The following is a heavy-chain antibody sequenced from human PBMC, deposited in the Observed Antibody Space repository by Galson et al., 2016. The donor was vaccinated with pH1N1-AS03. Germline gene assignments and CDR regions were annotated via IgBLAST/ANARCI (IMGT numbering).Heavy chain of an antibody. CDR3: ARDGPPQGISVAGSFDF. J-gene: IGHJ4*02. D-gene: IGHD6-19*01. CDR2: ISTSSSSI. V-gene: IGHV3-21*01. Sequence: SLRLSCAASGFPFSGYSMNWVRQAPGKGLEWVSFISTSSSSIYYADSVKGRLTISRDNAQNLLYLQMNSLRDEDTAVYYCARDGPPQGISVAGSFDFWGQGTLVTVSS. CDR1: GFPFSGYS.